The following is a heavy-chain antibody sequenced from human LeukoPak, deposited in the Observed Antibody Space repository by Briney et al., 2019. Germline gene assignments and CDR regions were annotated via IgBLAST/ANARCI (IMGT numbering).Heavy chain of an antibody. Sequence: SETLSLTCTVSGDYISSDSYYWSWIRQPAGKGLEWIGRFYASGSTNYNPSLQSRVTISVDTSKNQFSLKLTSVTAADTAVYYCALGNCPTTSCYPGVAFNIWGQGTMVTVSS. CDR1: GDYISSDSYY. D-gene: IGHD2-2*01. CDR3: ALGNCPTTSCYPGVAFNI. CDR2: FYASGST. J-gene: IGHJ3*02. V-gene: IGHV4-61*02.